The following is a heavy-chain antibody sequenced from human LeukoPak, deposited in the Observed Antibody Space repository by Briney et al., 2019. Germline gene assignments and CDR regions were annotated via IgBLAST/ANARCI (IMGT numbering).Heavy chain of an antibody. Sequence: GGSLRLSCAVSKFTFTFSSSWMSWVRQAPGKGLEWVGNIQPDGSEQYPVDSVKGRFTISRGNARKLVFLQMNSLRVEDTAVYYCARQSYAKFDPWGQGTLVTVSS. D-gene: IGHD3-16*01. CDR3: ARQSYAKFDP. CDR1: KFTFTFSSSW. V-gene: IGHV3-7*01. J-gene: IGHJ5*02. CDR2: IQPDGSEQ.